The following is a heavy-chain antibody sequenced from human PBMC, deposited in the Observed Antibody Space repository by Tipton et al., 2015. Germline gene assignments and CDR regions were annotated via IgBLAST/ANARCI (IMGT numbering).Heavy chain of an antibody. CDR2: IYPDDSET. Sequence: QLVQSGAEVKKPGESLKISCKASGYTFTSHWIGWGRQMSGKGLEWMGIIYPDDSETRYSPSFQGQVTISADKSITTAYLQWNSLKASDTAMYYCARSREVQGPIDDWGQGTLVTVSS. CDR1: GYTFTSHW. J-gene: IGHJ4*02. D-gene: IGHD1-1*01. V-gene: IGHV5-51*01. CDR3: ARSREVQGPIDD.